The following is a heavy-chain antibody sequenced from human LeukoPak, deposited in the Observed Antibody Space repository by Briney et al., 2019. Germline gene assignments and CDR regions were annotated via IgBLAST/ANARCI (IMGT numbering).Heavy chain of an antibody. CDR2: IYYSGST. V-gene: IGHV4-30-4*01. CDR1: GGSISSGDYY. D-gene: IGHD4-17*01. J-gene: IGHJ4*02. CDR3: ARGTYGDYDYYFDY. Sequence: PSQTLSLTCTVSGGSISSGDYYWSWIRQPPGKGLEWIGYIYYSGSTYYNPSLKSRVTISVDTSKNQFSLKLSSVTAVDTAVYYCARGTYGDYDYYFDYWGQGTLVTVSS.